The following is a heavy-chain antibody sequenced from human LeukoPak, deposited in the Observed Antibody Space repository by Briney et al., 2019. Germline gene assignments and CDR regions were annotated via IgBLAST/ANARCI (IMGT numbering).Heavy chain of an antibody. J-gene: IGHJ4*02. CDR2: IYYSGST. V-gene: IGHV4-31*03. D-gene: IGHD2-15*01. CDR1: GVSISSGGYY. Sequence: SQTLSLTCTVSGVSISSGGYYWSWIRQHPGKGLEWIGYIYYSGSTYYNPSLKSRVTISVDTSKNQFYLKLSSVTAAEKEVYYWAMRGYCSGGSCRGLQDYWGQGTMVTDSS. CDR3: AMRGYCSGGSCRGLQDY.